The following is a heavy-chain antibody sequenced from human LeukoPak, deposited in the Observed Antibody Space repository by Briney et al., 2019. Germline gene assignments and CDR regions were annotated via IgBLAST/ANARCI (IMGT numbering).Heavy chain of an antibody. CDR2: IYYSGST. Sequence: SETLSLTCTVSGGSISSYYWSWIRQPPGKGLEWIGYIYYSGSTNYNPSLKSRVTISVETSKNQFSLKLSSVTAADTAVYYCARASGSSTFDYWGQGTLVTVSS. J-gene: IGHJ4*02. CDR3: ARASGSSTFDY. CDR1: GGSISSYY. V-gene: IGHV4-59*01. D-gene: IGHD1-26*01.